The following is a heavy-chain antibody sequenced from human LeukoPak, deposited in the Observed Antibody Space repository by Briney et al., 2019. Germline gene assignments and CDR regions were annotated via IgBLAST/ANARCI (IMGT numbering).Heavy chain of an antibody. D-gene: IGHD3-3*01. V-gene: IGHV1-2*02. CDR2: INPNSGGT. J-gene: IGHJ6*02. Sequence: ASVKVSCKASGYTFTGYYMHWVRQAPGQGLEWMRWINPNSGGTNYAQKFQGRVTMTRDTSISTAYMELSRLRSDDTAVYYCARTIPSLRFLDSRGYYYYGMDVWGQGTTVTVSS. CDR1: GYTFTGYY. CDR3: ARTIPSLRFLDSRGYYYYGMDV.